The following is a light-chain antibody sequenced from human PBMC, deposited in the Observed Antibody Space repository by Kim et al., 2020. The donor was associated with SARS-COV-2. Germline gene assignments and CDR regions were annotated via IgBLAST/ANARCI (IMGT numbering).Light chain of an antibody. CDR3: SSYTSSSTNWV. Sequence: QSDLTQPASVSGSPGQSITISCTGTSSDVGGYNYVSWYQQHPGKAPKLMIYDISNRPSGVSNRFSGSKSGNTASLTISGLQAEDEADYYCSSYTSSSTNWVFGGGTQLTVL. CDR2: DIS. V-gene: IGLV2-14*03. CDR1: SSDVGGYNY. J-gene: IGLJ3*02.